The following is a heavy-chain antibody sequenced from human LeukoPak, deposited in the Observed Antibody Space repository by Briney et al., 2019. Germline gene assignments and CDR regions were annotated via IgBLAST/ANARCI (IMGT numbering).Heavy chain of an antibody. V-gene: IGHV4-4*07. CDR1: GGSIGTYL. CDR2: IYISGST. CDR3: ARVGTTGWAFDI. Sequence: SETLSLTCTVSGGSIGTYLWSWIRQPAGKGLQWIGRIYISGSTNYNPSLKSRLTMSVDTSKNQFPLKMSSVTAADTAVYYCARVGTTGWAFDIWGRGTMVTVSS. D-gene: IGHD1-7*01. J-gene: IGHJ3*02.